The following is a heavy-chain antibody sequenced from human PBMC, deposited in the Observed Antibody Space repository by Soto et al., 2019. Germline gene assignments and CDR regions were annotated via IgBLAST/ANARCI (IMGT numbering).Heavy chain of an antibody. CDR2: INPSGGST. CDR3: ARVSSWSCFDY. J-gene: IGHJ4*02. CDR1: GYTFTNYG. Sequence: ASVKVSCKASGYTFTNYGISWVRQAPGQGLEWMGIINPSGGSTSYAQKFQGRVTMTRDTSTSTVYMDLSSLRSEDTAVYYCARVSSWSCFDYWGQGTLVTVSS. V-gene: IGHV1-46*01. D-gene: IGHD6-13*01.